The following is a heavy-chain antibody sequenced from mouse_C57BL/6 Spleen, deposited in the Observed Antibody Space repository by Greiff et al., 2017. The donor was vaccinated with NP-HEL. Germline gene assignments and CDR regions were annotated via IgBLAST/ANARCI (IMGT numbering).Heavy chain of an antibody. Sequence: QVQLQQPGAELVMPGASVKLSCKASGYTFTSYWMHWVKQRPGQGLEWIGEIDPSDSYTNYNQKFKGKSTLTVDKSSSTAYMQLRSLTSEDSAVYYCARRYYGYDGYFDVWGTGTTVTVSS. CDR2: IDPSDSYT. D-gene: IGHD2-2*01. CDR3: ARRYYGYDGYFDV. CDR1: GYTFTSYW. V-gene: IGHV1-69*01. J-gene: IGHJ1*03.